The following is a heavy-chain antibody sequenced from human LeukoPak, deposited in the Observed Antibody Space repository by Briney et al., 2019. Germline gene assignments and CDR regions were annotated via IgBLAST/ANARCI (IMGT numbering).Heavy chain of an antibody. D-gene: IGHD3-22*01. Sequence: GGSLRLSCAASGFTFSNYWMSWVRQAPGKGLEWVANIKQDGSDKYYVDSVKGRFTISRDNAKNSLYLQMNSLRAEDTAVYYCARYRRYDSGASEPRLDYWGQGTLVTVSS. CDR2: IKQDGSDK. CDR1: GFTFSNYW. CDR3: ARYRRYDSGASEPRLDY. J-gene: IGHJ4*02. V-gene: IGHV3-7*05.